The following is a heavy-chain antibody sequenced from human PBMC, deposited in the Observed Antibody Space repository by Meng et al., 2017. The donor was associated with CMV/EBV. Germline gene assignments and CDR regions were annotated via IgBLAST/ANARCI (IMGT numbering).Heavy chain of an antibody. D-gene: IGHD1-26*01. CDR3: TRSSGSRPSDY. J-gene: IGHJ4*02. CDR2: IRSKANSYAT. Sequence: GGSLRFSCAASGFTFSGSAMHWVRQASGKGLEWVGRIRSKANSYATAYAASVKGRFTISRDDSKNTAYLQMNSLKTEDTAVYYCTRSSGSRPSDYWGQGTLVTVSS. V-gene: IGHV3-73*01. CDR1: GFTFSGSA.